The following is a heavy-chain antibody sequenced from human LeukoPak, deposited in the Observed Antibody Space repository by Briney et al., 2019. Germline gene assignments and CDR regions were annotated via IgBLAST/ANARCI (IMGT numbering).Heavy chain of an antibody. D-gene: IGHD4-17*01. CDR2: ISAYNGNT. V-gene: IGHV1-18*01. CDR3: ARTDYGDYSYYFDY. CDR1: GYIFTNYG. Sequence: ASVNVSCKASGYIFTNYGISWVRQAPGQGLEWMGWISAYNGNTNYAQKLQGRVTMTTDTSTSTAYMELRSLRSDDTAVYYCARTDYGDYSYYFDYWGQGTLVTVSS. J-gene: IGHJ4*02.